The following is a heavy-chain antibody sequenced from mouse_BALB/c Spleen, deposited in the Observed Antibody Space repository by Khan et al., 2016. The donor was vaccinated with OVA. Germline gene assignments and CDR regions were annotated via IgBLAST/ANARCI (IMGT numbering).Heavy chain of an antibody. Sequence: EVELVESGGGLVKPGGSLKLSCAASGFTFSSFVMSWVRQTPEKRLEWVATISSAGTYTYFPDSVKGRFTISRDNAKHTLYLQMNSMRSEDTAVYYCANGSYGWFAYWGQGTLVTVSA. CDR1: GFTFSSFV. D-gene: IGHD1-1*02. CDR3: ANGSYGWFAY. J-gene: IGHJ3*01. V-gene: IGHV5-9-1*01. CDR2: ISSAGTYT.